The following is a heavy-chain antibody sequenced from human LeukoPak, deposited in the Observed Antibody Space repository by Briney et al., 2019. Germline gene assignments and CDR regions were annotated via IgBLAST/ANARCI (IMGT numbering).Heavy chain of an antibody. D-gene: IGHD5-12*01. CDR2: INPSGGST. CDR3: ASGGPLEREIVLFFSDF. J-gene: IGHJ4*02. Sequence: ASVKVSCKASGYTFTTYYVHWVRQAPGQGLEWMGIINPSGGSTTYAQKFRGRLTMTRDMSTSTVYMELSSLRSEDTAVYYCASGGPLEREIVLFFSDFWGQGTLVTVSS. V-gene: IGHV1-46*01. CDR1: GYTFTTYY.